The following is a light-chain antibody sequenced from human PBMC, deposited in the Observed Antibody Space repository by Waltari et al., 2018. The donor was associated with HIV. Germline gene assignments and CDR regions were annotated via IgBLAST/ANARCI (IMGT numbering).Light chain of an antibody. J-gene: IGLJ2*01. CDR3: TSYTSAATVV. CDR1: SSDVGGYNY. V-gene: IGLV2-14*01. Sequence: QSALTQPASVSGSPGQSITISCTGTSSDVGGYNYVSWYQQHPGKAPKVIIYEVTNRPSGVSNRLSGSKSGNTAYLTISGLQGDDDADYYCTSYTSAATVVFGGGTKLTVL. CDR2: EVT.